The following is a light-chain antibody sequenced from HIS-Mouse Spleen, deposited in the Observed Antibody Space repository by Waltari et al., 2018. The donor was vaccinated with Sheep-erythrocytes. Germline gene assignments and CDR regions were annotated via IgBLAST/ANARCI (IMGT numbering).Light chain of an antibody. J-gene: IGLJ2*01. V-gene: IGLV3-9*01. CDR3: QVWDSSTVV. CDR2: RDS. Sequence: SYELTQPLSVSVALGQTARITGGGTNIGSKNVHGNQQKPGQAPGLVIYRDSNRPSGIPERFSGSNSGNTATLTISRAQAGDEADYYCQVWDSSTVVFGGGTKLTVL. CDR1: NIGSKN.